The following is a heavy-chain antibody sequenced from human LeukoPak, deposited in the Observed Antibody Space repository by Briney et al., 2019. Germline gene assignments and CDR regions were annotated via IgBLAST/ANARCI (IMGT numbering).Heavy chain of an antibody. J-gene: IGHJ4*02. Sequence: GASVKVSCKASGYTFTSYGITWVRQAPGQGLEWMGWISGYSANTNYAQKLQGRVTMTTDTSTSTAYMELRSLRSDDTAVYYCARARSDFDYWGQGTLVTVSS. CDR2: ISGYSANT. CDR1: GYTFTSYG. V-gene: IGHV1-18*01. CDR3: ARARSDFDY.